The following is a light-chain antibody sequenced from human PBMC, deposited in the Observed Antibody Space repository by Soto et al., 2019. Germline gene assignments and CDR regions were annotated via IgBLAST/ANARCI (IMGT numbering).Light chain of an antibody. J-gene: IGLJ2*01. Sequence: QSVLTQPPSVSGAPGQRVTISCTGSSSNIGAGYDVHWYQQLPGTAPKLLISGNSNRPSGVPDRFSGSKSSTSASLAITGLQAEDEADYYCQSYDSSLSGNVVFGGGTKLTVL. CDR2: GNS. CDR1: SSNIGAGYD. CDR3: QSYDSSLSGNVV. V-gene: IGLV1-40*01.